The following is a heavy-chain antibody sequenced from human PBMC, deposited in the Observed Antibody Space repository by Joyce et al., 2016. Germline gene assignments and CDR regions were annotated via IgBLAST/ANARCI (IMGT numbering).Heavy chain of an antibody. Sequence: QVQLVQSGAEVKKPGASVKVSCKASGYPCSHYGINWVRQAPGQGLEWMGSISAYNRNTNHAKKFQGRVTMTTDTSTNTAYMDLTSLTSDDTAVYYCARWVVHLDPWGQGTLVTVSS. J-gene: IGHJ5*02. CDR1: GYPCSHYG. CDR2: ISAYNRNT. CDR3: ARWVVHLDP. V-gene: IGHV1-18*01. D-gene: IGHD3-10*02.